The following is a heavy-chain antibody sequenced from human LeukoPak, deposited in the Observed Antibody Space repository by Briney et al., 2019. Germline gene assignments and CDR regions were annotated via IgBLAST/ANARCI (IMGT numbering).Heavy chain of an antibody. Sequence: ASVKVSCKASGYTFTGYYMHWVRQAPGQGLEWMGWINPNSGSTNYAQKFQGRVTMTRDTSISTAYMELSRLRSDDTAVYYCARDQDIVVVVAALRQREMGGFDPWGQGTLVTVSS. CDR3: ARDQDIVVVVAALRQREMGGFDP. CDR1: GYTFTGYY. CDR2: INPNSGST. V-gene: IGHV1-2*02. D-gene: IGHD2-15*01. J-gene: IGHJ5*02.